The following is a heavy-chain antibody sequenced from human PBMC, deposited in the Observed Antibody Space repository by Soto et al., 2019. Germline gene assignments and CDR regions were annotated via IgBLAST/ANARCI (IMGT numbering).Heavy chain of an antibody. CDR2: INPSDGST. V-gene: IGHV1-46*01. CDR3: ARDHQGSSLLWFGEGSWGWFDP. Sequence: ASVKVSCKASGYTFTSYYMHWVRQAPGQGLEWMGIINPSDGSTSYAQKFQGRVTMTRDTSTSTVYMELSSLRSEDTAVYYCARDHQGSSLLWFGEGSWGWFDPWGQGTLVTVSS. CDR1: GYTFTSYY. J-gene: IGHJ5*02. D-gene: IGHD3-10*01.